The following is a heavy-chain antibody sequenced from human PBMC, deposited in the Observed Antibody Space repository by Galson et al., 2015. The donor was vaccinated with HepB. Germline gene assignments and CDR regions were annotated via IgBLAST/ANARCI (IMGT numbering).Heavy chain of an antibody. Sequence: SLRLSCAASGFTFSSYWMRWVRQAPGKGLEWVANIKQDGSEKYYVDSVKGRMTITRDNAKNSLYMQMNSLRAEDTAVYYCARVPYGSHVDAFDIWGQGTMVTVSS. V-gene: IGHV3-7*01. CDR2: IKQDGSEK. D-gene: IGHD6-13*01. J-gene: IGHJ3*02. CDR3: ARVPYGSHVDAFDI. CDR1: GFTFSSYW.